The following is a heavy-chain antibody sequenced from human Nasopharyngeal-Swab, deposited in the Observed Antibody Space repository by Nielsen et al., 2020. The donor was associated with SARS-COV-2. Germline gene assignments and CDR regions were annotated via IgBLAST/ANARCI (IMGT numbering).Heavy chain of an antibody. Sequence: RQAPGKGLEWVSYIKTSGDTISYADSVKGRFTISRDNAKNSLYLQMDSLRAEDTAMYYCARTPQLWSSYFDYWGQGTPVTVSS. CDR3: ARTPQLWSSYFDY. CDR2: IKTSGDTI. J-gene: IGHJ4*02. D-gene: IGHD5-18*01. V-gene: IGHV3-11*01.